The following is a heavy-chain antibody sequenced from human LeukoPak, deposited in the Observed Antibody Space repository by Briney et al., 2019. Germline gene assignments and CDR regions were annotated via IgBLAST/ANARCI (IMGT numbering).Heavy chain of an antibody. J-gene: IGHJ5*02. Sequence: GRSLRLSCAASGFTFDDYAMHWVRQAPGKGLEWVSGISWNSGSIGYADSVKGRFTISRDNSKNSLYLQMNSLRAEDTAVYYCARDYDFCPYPWGQGTLVTVSS. CDR1: GFTFDDYA. V-gene: IGHV3-9*01. D-gene: IGHD3-3*01. CDR2: ISWNSGSI. CDR3: ARDYDFCPYP.